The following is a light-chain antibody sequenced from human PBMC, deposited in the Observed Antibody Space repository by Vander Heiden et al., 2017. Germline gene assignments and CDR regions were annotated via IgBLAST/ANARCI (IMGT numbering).Light chain of an antibody. J-gene: IGLJ3*02. V-gene: IGLV3-10*01. CDR2: EDS. CDR3: YSTGTSGYQRV. CDR1: ALPKKY. Sequence: SYALTQPLSVSVSPGQTARITCPGDALPKKYAYWYQQKSGQAPVLVIYEDSKRPSGLPERFSGSSSGTMATLTISGAQVEDEADYYCYSTGTSGYQRVFGGGTKLTVL.